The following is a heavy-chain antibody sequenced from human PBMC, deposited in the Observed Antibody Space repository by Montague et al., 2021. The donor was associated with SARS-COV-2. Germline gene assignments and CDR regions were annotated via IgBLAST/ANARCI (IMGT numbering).Heavy chain of an antibody. CDR3: ARFFGPYYYGLDV. CDR2: IYYTGNT. J-gene: IGHJ6*02. Sequence: SETLSLTCTVSGGSLSTYYWSWIRQPPGKGLECIGYIYYTGNTNYNPSLKSRVTMSVDTSKNQFSLKLGSVTAADTAVYYCARFFGPYYYGLDVWGQGPRSPSP. CDR1: GGSLSTYY. V-gene: IGHV4-59*13. D-gene: IGHD3-10*01.